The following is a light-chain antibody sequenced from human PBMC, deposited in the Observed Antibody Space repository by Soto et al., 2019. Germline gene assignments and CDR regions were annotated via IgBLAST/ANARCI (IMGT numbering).Light chain of an antibody. CDR1: SRDVGAYDY. Sequence: QSVLTQPASVSGSPGQSITISCTGTSRDVGAYDYVSWYLQYPDKAPQLLIYYVDHRPSGVSSRFSGSKSGTSATLGITGFQTGDEADYYCGSWDSSLSAYVFGTGTKLTVL. CDR3: GSWDSSLSAYV. V-gene: IGLV2-14*03. CDR2: YVD. J-gene: IGLJ1*01.